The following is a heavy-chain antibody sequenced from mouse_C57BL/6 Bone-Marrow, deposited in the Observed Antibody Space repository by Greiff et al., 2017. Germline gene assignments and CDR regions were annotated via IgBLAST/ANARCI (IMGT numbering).Heavy chain of an antibody. V-gene: IGHV5-6*02. CDR2: ISSGGSYT. Sequence: DVMLVESGGDLVKPGGSLKLSCAASGFTFSSYGMSWVRQTPDKRLEWVATISSGGSYTYYPDSVKGRFTISRDNAKNTLYLQMSSLKSEDTAMYYCATLYGDWFAYWGQGTLVTVSA. D-gene: IGHD2-13*01. J-gene: IGHJ3*01. CDR1: GFTFSSYG. CDR3: ATLYGDWFAY.